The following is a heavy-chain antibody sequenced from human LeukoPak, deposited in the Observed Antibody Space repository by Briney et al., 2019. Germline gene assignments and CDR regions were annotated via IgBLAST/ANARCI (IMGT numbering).Heavy chain of an antibody. CDR1: GFTFSSYG. J-gene: IGHJ6*02. CDR2: ISYDGSNK. V-gene: IGHV3-30*18. Sequence: PGRSLRLSCAASGFTFSSYGMHWVRQAPGKGLEWVAVISYDGSNKYYADSVKGRFTISRDNSKNTLHLQMNSLRAEDTAVYYCAKDEVAAAVWALDYYYYGMDVWGQGTTVTVSS. D-gene: IGHD6-13*01. CDR3: AKDEVAAAVWALDYYYYGMDV.